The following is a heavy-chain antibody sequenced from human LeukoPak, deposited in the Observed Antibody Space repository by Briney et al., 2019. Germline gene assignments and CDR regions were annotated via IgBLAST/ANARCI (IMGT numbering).Heavy chain of an antibody. V-gene: IGHV4-61*02. CDR2: IYSSGNT. CDR3: AGEVGGSWFDP. J-gene: IGHJ5*02. D-gene: IGHD1-26*01. CDR1: GGSISSGSHY. Sequence: SETLSLTCTVSGGSISSGSHYWSWFRQPAGKGLEWIGRIYSSGNTNYNPSLKSRVTISLDTSKNQFSLNLSSVTAADTAVYYCAGEVGGSWFDPWGLGTLVTVSS.